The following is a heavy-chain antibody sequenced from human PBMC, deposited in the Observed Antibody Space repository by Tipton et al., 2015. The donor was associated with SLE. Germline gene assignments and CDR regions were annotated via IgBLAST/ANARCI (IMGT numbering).Heavy chain of an antibody. J-gene: IGHJ3*02. CDR3: ARAEGSWDAFDI. Sequence: TLSLTCSVSGGSMSYHYWSWIRQPPGRGLEWIGYIYYSGGTNYNPSLKSRVTISVDTSKNQFSLKLSSVTAADTAVYYCARAEGSWDAFDIWGQGTMVTVSS. CDR1: GGSMSYHY. D-gene: IGHD2-15*01. V-gene: IGHV4-59*11. CDR2: IYYSGGT.